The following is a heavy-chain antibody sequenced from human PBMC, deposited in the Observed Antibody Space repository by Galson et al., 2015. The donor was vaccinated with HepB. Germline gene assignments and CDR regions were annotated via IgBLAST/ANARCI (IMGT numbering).Heavy chain of an antibody. Sequence: SLRLSCAASGFTFSSYSMNWVRQAPGKGLEWVSSISSSSSYIYYADSVKGRLTISRDNAKNSLYLQMNSLRAEDTAVYYCAREVATIYSCPDSPYYFDYWGQGTLVTVSS. J-gene: IGHJ4*02. CDR1: GFTFSSYS. V-gene: IGHV3-21*01. CDR2: ISSSSSYI. CDR3: AREVATIYSCPDSPYYFDY. D-gene: IGHD5-12*01.